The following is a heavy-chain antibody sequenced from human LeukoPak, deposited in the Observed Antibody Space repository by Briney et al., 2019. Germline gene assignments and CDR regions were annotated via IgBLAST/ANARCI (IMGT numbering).Heavy chain of an antibody. J-gene: IGHJ5*02. Sequence: SETLSLTCTVSGGSISSSSYYWGWIRQPPGKGLEWIGSIYYSGSTYYNPSLKSRVTISVDTSKNQFSLKLSSVTAADTAVYYCARSPLTGDYDILTGYPLNWFDPWGQGTLVTVSS. V-gene: IGHV4-39*01. CDR2: IYYSGST. CDR3: ARSPLTGDYDILTGYPLNWFDP. CDR1: GGSISSSSYY. D-gene: IGHD3-9*01.